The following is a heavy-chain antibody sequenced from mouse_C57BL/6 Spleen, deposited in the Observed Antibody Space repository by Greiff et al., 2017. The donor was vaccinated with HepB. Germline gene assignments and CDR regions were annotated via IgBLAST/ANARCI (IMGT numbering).Heavy chain of an antibody. V-gene: IGHV1-54*01. J-gene: IGHJ3*01. CDR3: ARGPYDYDEDWCAY. D-gene: IGHD2-4*01. CDR2: INPGSGGT. Sequence: VQLQQSGAELVRPGTSVKVSCKASGYAFTNYLIEWVKQRPGQGLEWIGVINPGSGGTNNNEKFKGKATLTADKSSSTAYMQLSSLTSEDSAVYFCARGPYDYDEDWCAYWGQGTLVTVSA. CDR1: GYAFTNYL.